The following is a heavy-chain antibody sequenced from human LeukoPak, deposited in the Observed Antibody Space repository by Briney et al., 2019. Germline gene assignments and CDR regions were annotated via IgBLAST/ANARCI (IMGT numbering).Heavy chain of an antibody. J-gene: IGHJ6*03. D-gene: IGHD3-3*01. Sequence: ASVKVSCKASGYTFTGYYMHWVRQAPGQGLEWMGWINPNSGGTNYAQKFQGRVTMTRDTSISTAYMELSRLRSDDTAVYYCAREVRGSYYDFWSGYYYYYMDVWGKGTTVTVSS. CDR1: GYTFTGYY. V-gene: IGHV1-2*02. CDR2: INPNSGGT. CDR3: AREVRGSYYDFWSGYYYYYMDV.